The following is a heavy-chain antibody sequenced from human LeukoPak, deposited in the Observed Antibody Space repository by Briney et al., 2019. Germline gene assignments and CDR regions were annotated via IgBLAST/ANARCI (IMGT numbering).Heavy chain of an antibody. V-gene: IGHV3-23*01. CDR2: ISGSGGNT. CDR3: ARDLGITGY. Sequence: SGGSLRLSCGASGFTFSIYAMSWVRQAPGKGLEWVSAISGSGGNTYYADSVKGRFTISRDNSKNTLYLQMNSLRAEDTAVYYCARDLGITGYWGQGTLVTVSS. CDR1: GFTFSIYA. D-gene: IGHD1-20*01. J-gene: IGHJ4*02.